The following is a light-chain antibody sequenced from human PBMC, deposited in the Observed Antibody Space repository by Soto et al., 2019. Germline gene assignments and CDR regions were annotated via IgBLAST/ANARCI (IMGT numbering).Light chain of an antibody. V-gene: IGLV2-23*01. Sequence: QSVLTQPASVSGSPGQSITISCTGTSSDVGSSNLVSWYQQHPGKAPKVMIYEGSQRPSGVSNRFSGSKSGNTASLTISGLQAEDEAEYYCCSFAGSSTYVFGTGTKVTVL. J-gene: IGLJ1*01. CDR1: SSDVGSSNL. CDR3: CSFAGSSTYV. CDR2: EGS.